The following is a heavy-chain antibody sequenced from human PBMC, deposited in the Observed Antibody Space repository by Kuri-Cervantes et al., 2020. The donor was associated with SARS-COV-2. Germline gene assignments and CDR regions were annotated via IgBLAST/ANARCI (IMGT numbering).Heavy chain of an antibody. V-gene: IGHV4-38-2*02. D-gene: IGHD5-24*01. Sequence: SQTLSLTCAVPGYSISSGYYWGWIRQPPGKGLGWIGSIYHSGSTYYNPSLKSRVTISVDTSKNQFSLKVSSVTAVDTAVYYCARERDLSRFDYWGQGTLVTVSS. J-gene: IGHJ4*02. CDR3: ARERDLSRFDY. CDR2: IYHSGST. CDR1: GYSISSGYY.